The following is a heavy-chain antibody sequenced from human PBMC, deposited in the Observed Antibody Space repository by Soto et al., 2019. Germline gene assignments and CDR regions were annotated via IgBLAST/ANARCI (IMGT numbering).Heavy chain of an antibody. J-gene: IGHJ6*03. CDR2: ISSSSSYI. D-gene: IGHD4-17*01. V-gene: IGHV3-21*01. Sequence: GGSLRLSCAASGFTFSSYSMNWVRQAPGKVLEWVSSISSSSSYIYYADSVKGRFTISRDNAKNSLYLQMNSLRAEDTAVYYCARDGYGVDYYYYMDVWGKGTTVTVSS. CDR1: GFTFSSYS. CDR3: ARDGYGVDYYYYMDV.